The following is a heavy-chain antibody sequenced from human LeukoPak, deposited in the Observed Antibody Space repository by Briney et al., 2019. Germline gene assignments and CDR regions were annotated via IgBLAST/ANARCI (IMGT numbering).Heavy chain of an antibody. CDR1: GFTFSIYA. V-gene: IGHV3-21*01. J-gene: IGHJ4*02. CDR2: ISSSSSYI. CDR3: ARDKPRDY. Sequence: GGSLRLSCAASGFTFSIYAMSWVRQAPGKGLEWVSSISSSSSYIYYADSVKGRFTISRDNAKNSLYLQMNSLRAEDTAVYYCARDKPRDYWGQGTLVTVSS.